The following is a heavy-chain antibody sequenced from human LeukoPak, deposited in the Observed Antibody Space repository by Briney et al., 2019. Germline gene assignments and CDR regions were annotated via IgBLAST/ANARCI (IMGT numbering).Heavy chain of an antibody. CDR1: GYTFTSYA. D-gene: IGHD2-2*01. V-gene: IGHV7-4-1*02. CDR3: ASAATRVVPAAIRSGDYGMDV. Sequence: GASVKVSCKASGYTFTSYAMNWVRQAPGQGLEWMGWINTNTGNPTYAQGFTGRLVFSLDTSVSTAYLQISSLKAEDTAVYYCASAATRVVPAAIRSGDYGMDVWGQGTTVTVSS. J-gene: IGHJ6*02. CDR2: INTNTGNP.